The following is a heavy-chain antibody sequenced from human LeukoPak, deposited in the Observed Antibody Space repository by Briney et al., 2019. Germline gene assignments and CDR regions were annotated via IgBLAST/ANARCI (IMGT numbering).Heavy chain of an antibody. D-gene: IGHD5-18*01. CDR3: ARVGYKYADF. Sequence: GASVTVSCKASVYTFTAYDIHWMRQSPRQGLEWLGWISPNSGDTNYAQNFQGRVTMTSDSSISTVFMESSRLSSDDTAVYFCARVGYKYADFWGQGSQVTVSS. CDR2: ISPNSGDT. V-gene: IGHV1-2*02. CDR1: VYTFTAYD. J-gene: IGHJ4*02.